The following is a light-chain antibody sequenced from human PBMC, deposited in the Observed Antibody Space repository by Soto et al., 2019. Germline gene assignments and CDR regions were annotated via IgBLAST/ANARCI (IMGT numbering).Light chain of an antibody. J-gene: IGLJ1*01. CDR3: CSYAGSPRYV. CDR1: SSDVGTYNY. Sequence: QSALTQPRSVSGSLGQSVTISCTGTSSDVGTYNYVSWYQQHPGKAPKVMIYDVSERPSGVTDRFSGSKSGNTASLTISGLQAEDEDDYYSCSYAGSPRYVLGTGTKLTVL. V-gene: IGLV2-11*01. CDR2: DVS.